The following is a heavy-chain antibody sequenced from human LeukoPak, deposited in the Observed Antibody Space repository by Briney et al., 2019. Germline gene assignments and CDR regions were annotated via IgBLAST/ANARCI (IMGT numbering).Heavy chain of an antibody. Sequence: ASVKVSCKASGYTFTSYYMHWVRQAPGQGLEWMGIINPSGGSTSYAQKFQGRVTMTRDMSTSTVYMELSSLRSEDTAVYYCARDPYCGGDCYGYFDYWGQGTPVTVSS. D-gene: IGHD2-21*02. V-gene: IGHV1-46*01. J-gene: IGHJ4*02. CDR2: INPSGGST. CDR3: ARDPYCGGDCYGYFDY. CDR1: GYTFTSYY.